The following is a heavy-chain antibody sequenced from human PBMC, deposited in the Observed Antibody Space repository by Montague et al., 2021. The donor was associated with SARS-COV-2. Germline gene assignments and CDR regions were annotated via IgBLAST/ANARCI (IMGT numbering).Heavy chain of an antibody. CDR3: ARIASSSWIGRAEYYFDY. Sequence: PALVKPTQTLTLTCTFSGFSLCTTGMCVSWIRQPPGKALEWLALXDSGDDKYYSPSLQTRLTISKDTSKNQVVLTMTNMDPVDTATYFCARIASSSWIGRAEYYFDYWGQGTLVTVSS. V-gene: IGHV2-70*01. CDR1: GFSLCTTGMC. D-gene: IGHD6-13*01. J-gene: IGHJ4*02. CDR2: XDSGDDK.